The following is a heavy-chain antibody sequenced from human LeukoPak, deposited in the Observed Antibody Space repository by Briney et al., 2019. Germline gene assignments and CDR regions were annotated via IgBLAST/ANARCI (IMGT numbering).Heavy chain of an antibody. V-gene: IGHV4-59*01. Sequence: PSETLSLTCTVSGGSISNYYWSWFRQPPGKGLEWIGYIYNGGNTDYNPFLKSRVTISVDTSKNQFSLKLNSVTAADTAVYYCARDREFGYWGQGTLVTVSS. CDR2: IYNGGNT. CDR3: ARDREFGY. D-gene: IGHD3-10*01. CDR1: GGSISNYY. J-gene: IGHJ4*02.